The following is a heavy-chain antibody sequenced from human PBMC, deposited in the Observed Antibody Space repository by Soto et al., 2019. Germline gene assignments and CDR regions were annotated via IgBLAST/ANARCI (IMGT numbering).Heavy chain of an antibody. CDR3: ARRVSAYYDF. J-gene: IGHJ4*02. Sequence: QVQLQESGPGLVKPSETLSLTCTVSGASVSRYYVAWIRQSPGKGLEWIGFLYSSGSTNYNSPLTRRVPLSVDTSKPQFSLRLSSVTAADTAVYYCARRVSAYYDFWGQGTRVTVSS. CDR2: LYSSGST. V-gene: IGHV4-59*02. D-gene: IGHD2-8*01. CDR1: GASVSRYY.